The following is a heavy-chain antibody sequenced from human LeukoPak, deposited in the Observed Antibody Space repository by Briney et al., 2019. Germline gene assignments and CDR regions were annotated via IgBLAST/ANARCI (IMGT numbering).Heavy chain of an antibody. V-gene: IGHV1-2*02. Sequence: ASVKVSCKASGYTFTGYYMHWVRQAPGQGLEWMGWINPNSGGTSYAQKFQGRVTMTRDTSISTAYMELSRLRSDDTAVYYCARLPVDSGSYYMFDYWGQGTLVTVSS. D-gene: IGHD3-10*01. CDR3: ARLPVDSGSYYMFDY. CDR1: GYTFTGYY. CDR2: INPNSGGT. J-gene: IGHJ4*02.